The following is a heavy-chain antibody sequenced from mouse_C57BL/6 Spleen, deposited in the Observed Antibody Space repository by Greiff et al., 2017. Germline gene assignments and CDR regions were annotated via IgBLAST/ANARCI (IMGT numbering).Heavy chain of an antibody. CDR2: INPSSGYT. CDR3: ARPDSSVAWFAY. D-gene: IGHD3-2*02. CDR1: GYTFTSYW. J-gene: IGHJ3*01. V-gene: IGHV1-7*01. Sequence: VQLQQSGAELAKPGASVKLSCKASGYTFTSYWMHWVKQRPGQGLEWIGYINPSSGYTKYNQKFKDKATLTADTSSSTAYMQLSSLTSEDSAVYYCARPDSSVAWFAYWGQGTLVTVSA.